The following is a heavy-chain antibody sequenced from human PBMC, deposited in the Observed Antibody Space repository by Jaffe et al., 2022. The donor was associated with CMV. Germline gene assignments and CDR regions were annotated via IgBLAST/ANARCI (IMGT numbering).Heavy chain of an antibody. CDR1: GYIFSELS. CDR3: ARWFGSGSFDP. D-gene: IGHD3-10*01. CDR2: FDPEDGET. Sequence: QVQLVQSGAEVKKPGASVKVSCKVSGYIFSELSIQWVRQAPGKGLEWMGGFDPEDGETIYAQKFQGRVTMSEDTSTDTAYMELSSLTSEDTAVYYCARWFGSGSFDPWGQGTLVTVSS. V-gene: IGHV1-24*01. J-gene: IGHJ5*02.